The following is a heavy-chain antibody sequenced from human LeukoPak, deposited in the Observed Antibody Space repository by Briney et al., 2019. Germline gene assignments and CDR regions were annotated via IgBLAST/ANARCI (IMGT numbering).Heavy chain of an antibody. V-gene: IGHV3-23*01. D-gene: IGHD3-10*01. CDR3: ARFGGFDY. CDR1: GFTFNNYV. J-gene: IGHJ4*02. CDR2: ISGSGAST. Sequence: GGSLRLSCAASGFTFNNYVMSWVRQAPGKGLEWVSGISGSGASTVYADSVRGRFTISRDNSKNTLYLQMNSLGAADTAVYYCARFGGFDYWGQGTLVTVSS.